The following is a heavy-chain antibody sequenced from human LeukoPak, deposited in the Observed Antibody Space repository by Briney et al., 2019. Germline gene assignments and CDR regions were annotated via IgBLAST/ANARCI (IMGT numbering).Heavy chain of an antibody. Sequence: KTSETLSLTCTVSGGSISSSSYYWGWIRQPPGKGLEWIGSIYYSGSTYYNPSLKSRVTISVDTSKNQFSLKLSSVTAADTAVYYCARERRYGDYPGFIDYWGQGTLVTVSS. D-gene: IGHD4-17*01. CDR3: ARERRYGDYPGFIDY. V-gene: IGHV4-39*07. J-gene: IGHJ4*02. CDR1: GGSISSSSYY. CDR2: IYYSGST.